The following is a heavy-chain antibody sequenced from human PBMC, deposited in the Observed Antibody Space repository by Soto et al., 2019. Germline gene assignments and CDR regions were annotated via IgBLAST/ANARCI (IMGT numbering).Heavy chain of an antibody. J-gene: IGHJ4*02. CDR1: GGSVSSGGYY. CDR3: ASMYCGGDCSLSH. CDR2: IYYGGST. D-gene: IGHD2-21*02. V-gene: IGHV4-61*08. Sequence: QVQLQESGPGLVKPSETLSLTCTVFGGSVSSGGYYWSWIRQPPGKGLEWIGYIYYGGSTKYNPSLKSRVTISLDTSKNQFSLKLTSVTAADTAVYYCASMYCGGDCSLSHWGQGTLVTVSS.